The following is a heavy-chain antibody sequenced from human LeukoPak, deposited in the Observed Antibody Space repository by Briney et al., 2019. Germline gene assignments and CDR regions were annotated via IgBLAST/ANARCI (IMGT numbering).Heavy chain of an antibody. CDR3: ATGSKAYDILTGYYLNYYFDY. J-gene: IGHJ4*02. CDR2: FDPEDGET. CDR1: GYTVTELS. Sequence: SDKVSRQVSGYTVTELSMHWVRQPPGKGLAGVGGFDPEDGETIYAQKFQGRVTMTEDTSTDTAYMELSSLRSEDTAVYYCATGSKAYDILTGYYLNYYFDYWGQGTLVTVSS. D-gene: IGHD3-9*01. V-gene: IGHV1-24*01.